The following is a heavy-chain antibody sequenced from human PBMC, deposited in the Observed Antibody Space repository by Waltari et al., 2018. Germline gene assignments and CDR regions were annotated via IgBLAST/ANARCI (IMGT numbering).Heavy chain of an antibody. D-gene: IGHD1-26*01. V-gene: IGHV3-74*01. Sequence: EVQLVESGGDLVQPGGSLRLSCAASGFTFSTFWVHWVRQVPGKGLVGVARCKSDGSATSYADSVKGRFTISRDNAKNTVYLQMNSLRAEDTAVYHCASDVHSGRYGWFDPWGQGTLVTVSS. CDR1: GFTFSTFW. J-gene: IGHJ5*02. CDR2: CKSDGSAT. CDR3: ASDVHSGRYGWFDP.